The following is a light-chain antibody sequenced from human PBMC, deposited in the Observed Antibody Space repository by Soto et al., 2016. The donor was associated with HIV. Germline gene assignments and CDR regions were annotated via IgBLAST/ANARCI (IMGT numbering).Light chain of an antibody. J-gene: IGKJ2*01. V-gene: IGKV1-5*03. CDR1: QSISSW. CDR2: KAS. Sequence: DIQMTQSPSTVSASVGDRVTITCRASQSISSWLAWYQQKPGKAPKLLIYKASSSESGVPSRFSGGGSGTEFTLTISSLQPDDFATYYCQQYKSYLYTFGQGTKLEIK. CDR3: QQYKSYLYT.